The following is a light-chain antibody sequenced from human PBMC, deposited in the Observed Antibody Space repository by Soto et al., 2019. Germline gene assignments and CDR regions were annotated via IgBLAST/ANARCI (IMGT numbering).Light chain of an antibody. CDR2: GNS. CDR3: QSYDSSLSAL. J-gene: IGLJ3*02. Sequence: QSVLTQPPSVSVAPGQRVTISCTGSSSNIGAGYDVHWYQQLPGTDTKLLIYGNSNRPSGVPDRFSGSKSGTSASLAITGLQAEDEADYYCQSYDSSLSALFGGGTKVTVL. CDR1: SSNIGAGYD. V-gene: IGLV1-40*01.